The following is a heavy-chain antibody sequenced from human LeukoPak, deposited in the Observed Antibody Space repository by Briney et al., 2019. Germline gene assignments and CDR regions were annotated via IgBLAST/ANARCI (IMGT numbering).Heavy chain of an antibody. CDR3: ARGYYDRSGYYYVMDV. CDR2: IYSTGTT. D-gene: IGHD3-22*01. J-gene: IGHJ6*02. Sequence: PGGSLRLSCAASGFIVSSKYMGWVRQAPGKGLEWVSVIYSTGTTYYADSVKGRFTISRDNSKNTLYLQMNSLRAEDTAVYYCARGYYDRSGYYYVMDVWGQGTTVTVSS. V-gene: IGHV3-53*01. CDR1: GFIVSSKY.